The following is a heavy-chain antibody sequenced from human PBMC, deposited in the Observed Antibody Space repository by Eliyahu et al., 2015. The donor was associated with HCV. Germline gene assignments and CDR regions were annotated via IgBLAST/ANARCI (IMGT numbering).Heavy chain of an antibody. V-gene: IGHV3-33*01. CDR1: GXTFXXYG. J-gene: IGHJ6*02. D-gene: IGHD2-15*01. Sequence: QVQLVESGGGVVQPGRSLRLSCAAXGXTFXXYGMXWVRQAPGKGLEWVAVVWYDGSSQYYADSVKGRFTIPRDNSKSMVYLQMHSLRAEDTAVYYCARDRVVVTASYYYGMDVWGQGTTVTVSS. CDR3: ARDRVVVTASYYYGMDV. CDR2: VWYDGSSQ.